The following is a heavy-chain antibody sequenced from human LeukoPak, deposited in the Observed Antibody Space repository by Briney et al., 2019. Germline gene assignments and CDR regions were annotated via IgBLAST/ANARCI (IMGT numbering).Heavy chain of an antibody. CDR2: IIPIFGTA. V-gene: IGHV1-69*13. D-gene: IGHD6-13*01. CDR3: ARSHGSGSSWYSRPGDAFDI. Sequence: SVKVSCKASGGTFSSYAISWVRQAPGQGLEWMGGIIPIFGTANYAQKFQGRVTISADESTSTAYMELSSLRSEDTAVYYCARSHGSGSSWYSRPGDAFDIWGQGTMVTVSS. CDR1: GGTFSSYA. J-gene: IGHJ3*02.